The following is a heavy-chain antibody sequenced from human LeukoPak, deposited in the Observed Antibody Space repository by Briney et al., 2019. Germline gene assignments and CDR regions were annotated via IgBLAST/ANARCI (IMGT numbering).Heavy chain of an antibody. J-gene: IGHJ4*02. Sequence: PGRSLRLSCAASGFSFSSYGMHWVRQAPGKGLEWVAVIWYDGNNKYYADSVKGRFTISRDNSKNTLYLQMNSLRAEDTAVYYCAKDSYGDYDKRGINYFHYWGQGTLVTASS. CDR2: IWYDGNNK. CDR1: GFSFSSYG. D-gene: IGHD4-17*01. CDR3: AKDSYGDYDKRGINYFHY. V-gene: IGHV3-33*06.